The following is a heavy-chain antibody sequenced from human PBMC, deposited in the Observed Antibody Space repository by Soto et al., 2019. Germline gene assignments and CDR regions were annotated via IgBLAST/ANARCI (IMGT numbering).Heavy chain of an antibody. CDR3: ARAEKWVTGNMGGY. V-gene: IGHV1-18*04. CDR2: ISAYNGIT. Sequence: QVQLVQSEAEVKKPGASVKVSCKAFGYTFTDYGFSWVRQAPGQGLEWMGWISAYNGITKYAQKFQGRVTMTTDTSTSTAYMELRSLRSDDSAVYYCARAEKWVTGNMGGYWGQGTLVTVYS. D-gene: IGHD1-20*01. J-gene: IGHJ4*02. CDR1: GYTFTDYG.